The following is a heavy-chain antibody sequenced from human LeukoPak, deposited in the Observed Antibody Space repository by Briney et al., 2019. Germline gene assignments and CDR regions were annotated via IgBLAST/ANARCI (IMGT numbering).Heavy chain of an antibody. D-gene: IGHD3-16*01. V-gene: IGHV3-23*01. J-gene: IGHJ4*02. CDR3: ATSPRVTLYVMGDFAY. Sequence: GGSLRLSCAVSGVNNYAISWVRQVPGKGLEWVSVISGSGGSTYYADSVKGRFTISRGTSENTIYLQMNSLRAEDTVVYYCATSPRVTLYVMGDFAYWGQGTLVTVSS. CDR2: ISGSGGST. CDR1: GVNNYA.